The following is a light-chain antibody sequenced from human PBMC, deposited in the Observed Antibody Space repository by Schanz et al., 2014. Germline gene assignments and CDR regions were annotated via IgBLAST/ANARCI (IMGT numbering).Light chain of an antibody. V-gene: IGLV2-8*01. Sequence: QSALTQPPSASGSPGQSVTISCTGTSSDVGGYDYVSWYQQHPGKAPKLMIYEVSKRPSGVPDRFSGSKSGSTASLTISGLQAESEADYYCSSYAGNYTWVFGGGTKLTVL. J-gene: IGLJ3*02. CDR1: SSDVGGYDY. CDR2: EVS. CDR3: SSYAGNYTWV.